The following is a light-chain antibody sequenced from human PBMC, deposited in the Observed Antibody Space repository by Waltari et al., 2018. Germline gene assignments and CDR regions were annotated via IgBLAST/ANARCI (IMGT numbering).Light chain of an antibody. CDR3: CSYAGNYIWV. Sequence: QSALTQPASVSGSPGQSVTISCTGASSDIGRYDIVSWYQQHPGNAPKLIICDVSKRPSGVSDRFSSSMSGDTASLTISVLQFEDEADYYCCSYAGNYIWVFGGGTRLTVL. CDR2: DVS. V-gene: IGLV2-23*02. CDR1: SSDIGRYDI. J-gene: IGLJ3*02.